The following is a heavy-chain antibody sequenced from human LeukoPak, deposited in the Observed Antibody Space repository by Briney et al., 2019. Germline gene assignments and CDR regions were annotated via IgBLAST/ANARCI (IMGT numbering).Heavy chain of an antibody. V-gene: IGHV1-8*01. J-gene: IGHJ4*02. CDR3: ARGLRYFDWLLSPLDY. CDR1: GYTFTRYD. CDR2: MNPNSGNT. Sequence: GLVKVSCKTSGYTFTRYDINWVRQATGQGLEWMGWMNPNSGNTGYAQKFQGRVTMTRNTSISTAYMELSSLRSEDTAVYYCARGLRYFDWLLSPLDYWGQGTLVTVSS. D-gene: IGHD3-9*01.